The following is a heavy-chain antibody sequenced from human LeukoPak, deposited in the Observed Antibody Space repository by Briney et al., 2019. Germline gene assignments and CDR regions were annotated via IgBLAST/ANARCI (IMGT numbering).Heavy chain of an antibody. J-gene: IGHJ4*02. V-gene: IGHV1-69*05. CDR1: GGTFSSYA. CDR2: IIPIFGTA. Sequence: ASVKVSCKASGGTFSSYAISWVRQAPGQGLEWMGGIIPIFGTANYAQKFQGRVTSTTDESTSTAYMELSSLRSEDTAVYYCARDPVGGYFDYWGQGTLVTVSS. CDR3: ARDPVGGYFDY.